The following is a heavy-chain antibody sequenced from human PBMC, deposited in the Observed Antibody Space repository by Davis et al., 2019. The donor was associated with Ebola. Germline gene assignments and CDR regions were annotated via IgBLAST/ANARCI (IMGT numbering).Heavy chain of an antibody. V-gene: IGHV5-51*01. CDR3: ATLRRTITGMDDGFDI. CDR1: GNSFNSHW. CDR2: IYTGDSDT. D-gene: IGHD1-14*01. J-gene: IGHJ3*02. Sequence: GESLKISCKDSGNSFNSHWIGWMRQMPGKGLEWMGIIYTGDSDTRYSPSFRGQVTISADKSTKTAFLQWSSLKASDTAVYYCATLRRTITGMDDGFDIWGQGTMVTVSS.